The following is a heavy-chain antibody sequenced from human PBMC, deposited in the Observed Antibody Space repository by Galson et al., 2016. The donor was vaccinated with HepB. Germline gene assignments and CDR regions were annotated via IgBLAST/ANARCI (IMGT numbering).Heavy chain of an antibody. D-gene: IGHD2-2*01. V-gene: IGHV3-23*01. Sequence: SLRLSCAASGFTFRAYGMTLVRQAPGKGLEVVSSISRSGDSTDYADSVKGRFTISRDNSKNTLSLQMNSLTADDTAIYYCVQGSTAPAVWGKGTTVTVSA. CDR3: VQGSTAPAV. CDR1: GFTFRAYG. CDR2: ISRSGDST. J-gene: IGHJ6*04.